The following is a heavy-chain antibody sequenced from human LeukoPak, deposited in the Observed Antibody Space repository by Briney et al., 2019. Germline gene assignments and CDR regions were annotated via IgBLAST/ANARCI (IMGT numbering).Heavy chain of an antibody. J-gene: IGHJ4*02. CDR2: ISYDGSNK. CDR3: AKPSSSWYRFDY. D-gene: IGHD6-13*01. V-gene: IGHV3-30*04. Sequence: GGSLRLSCAASGFTFSSYAMHWVRQAPGKGLEWVAVISYDGSNKYYADSVKGRFTISRDNSKNTLYLQMNSLRAEDTAVYYCAKPSSSWYRFDYWGQGTLVTVSS. CDR1: GFTFSSYA.